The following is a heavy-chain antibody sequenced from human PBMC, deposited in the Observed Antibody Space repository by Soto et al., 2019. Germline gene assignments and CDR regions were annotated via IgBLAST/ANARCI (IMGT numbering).Heavy chain of an antibody. Sequence: ASVKVSCKASGYTFTGYYMHWVRQAPGQGLEWMGWINPNSGGTNYAQKFQGWVTMTRDTSISTAYMELSRLRSDDTAVYYCARDLFPRSLELRSIWFDPWGQGTLVTVSS. V-gene: IGHV1-2*04. CDR3: ARDLFPRSLELRSIWFDP. CDR2: INPNSGGT. J-gene: IGHJ5*02. CDR1: GYTFTGYY. D-gene: IGHD1-7*01.